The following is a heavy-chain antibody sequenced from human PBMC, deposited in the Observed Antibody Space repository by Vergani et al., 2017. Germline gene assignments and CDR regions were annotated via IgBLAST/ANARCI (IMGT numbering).Heavy chain of an antibody. CDR1: GFTFSDYY. CDR2: ISSSSSYT. CDR3: ARVGYSSSSRGAFDI. Sequence: VQLVESGGGLVQPGGSLRLSCAASGFTFSDYYMSWIRQAPGKGLEWVSYISSSSSYTNYADSVKGRFTISRDNANNSLYLQMNSLRAEDTAVYYCARVGYSSSSRGAFDIWGQGTTVTVSS. V-gene: IGHV3-11*05. D-gene: IGHD6-13*01. J-gene: IGHJ3*02.